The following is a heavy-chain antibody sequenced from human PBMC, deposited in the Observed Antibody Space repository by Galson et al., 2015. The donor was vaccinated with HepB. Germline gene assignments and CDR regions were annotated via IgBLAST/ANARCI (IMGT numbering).Heavy chain of an antibody. CDR2: ISYDGSNK. Sequence: SLRLSCAASGFTFSSYGMHWVRQAPGKGLEWVAVISYDGSNKYYADSVKGRLTISRDNSKNTLYLQMNSLRAEDTAVYYCAKAGPVSAVAGTRYYYGMDVWGQGTTVTVSS. CDR1: GFTFSSYG. D-gene: IGHD6-19*01. CDR3: AKAGPVSAVAGTRYYYGMDV. V-gene: IGHV3-30*18. J-gene: IGHJ6*02.